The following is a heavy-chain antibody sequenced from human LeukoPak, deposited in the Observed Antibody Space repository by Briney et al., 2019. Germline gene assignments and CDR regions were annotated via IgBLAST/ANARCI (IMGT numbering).Heavy chain of an antibody. CDR2: SSPTGDIT. D-gene: IGHD2-21*01. V-gene: IGHV4-34*01. J-gene: IGHJ4*02. CDR1: GGSFSGNY. CDR3: ARVPDFIARPCDS. Sequence: PSETLSLTCAVSGGSFSGNYWTLIRQTPGRGLGWIGESSPTGDITGYNPSLKGRATISVDSSKNQFSLKLTSVTAADTGVYYCARVPDFIARPCDSWGPGTLVTVSS.